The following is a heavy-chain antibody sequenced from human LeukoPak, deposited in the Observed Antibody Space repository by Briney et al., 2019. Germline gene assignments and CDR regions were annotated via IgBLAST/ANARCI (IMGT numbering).Heavy chain of an antibody. CDR1: GFTFSSYA. Sequence: TGGSLRLSCAASGFTFSSYAMSWVRQAPGKGLEWVSAISGSGGSTYYADSVKGRFTISRDNSKNTLYLQMNSLRAEDTAVYYCAKHYYDSSGYLAEYFQHWGQGTLVTVSS. D-gene: IGHD3-22*01. J-gene: IGHJ1*01. CDR3: AKHYYDSSGYLAEYFQH. V-gene: IGHV3-23*01. CDR2: ISGSGGST.